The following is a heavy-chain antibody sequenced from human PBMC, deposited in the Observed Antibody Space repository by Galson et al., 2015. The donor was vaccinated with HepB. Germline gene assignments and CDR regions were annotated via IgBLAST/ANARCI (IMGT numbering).Heavy chain of an antibody. CDR3: ARDMDTAMVTGDYYYGMDV. CDR2: INPSGGST. Sequence: SVKVSCKASGYTFTSYYMHWVRQAPGQGLEWMGIINPSGGSTSYAQKFQGRVTMTRDTSTSTVYMELSSLRSKDTAVYYCARDMDTAMVTGDYYYGMDVWGQGTTVTVSS. V-gene: IGHV1-46*01. J-gene: IGHJ6*02. D-gene: IGHD5-18*01. CDR1: GYTFTSYY.